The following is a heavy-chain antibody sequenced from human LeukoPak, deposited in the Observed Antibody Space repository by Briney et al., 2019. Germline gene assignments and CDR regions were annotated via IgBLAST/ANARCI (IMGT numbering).Heavy chain of an antibody. D-gene: IGHD3-22*01. CDR3: ARDFNVYSSGYTESYYFDY. J-gene: IGHJ4*02. CDR2: ICDDGINK. V-gene: IGHV3-33*01. Sequence: GREWXXXICDDGINKYYAASVKGRVTISRDNSKNTLYLQMNSLRAEDTAVYCCARDFNVYSSGYTESYYFDYWGQGTLVTVSS.